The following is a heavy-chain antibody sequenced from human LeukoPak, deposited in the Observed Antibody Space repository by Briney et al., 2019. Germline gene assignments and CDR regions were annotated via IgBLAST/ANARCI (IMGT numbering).Heavy chain of an antibody. CDR1: GFTFSNYA. Sequence: GGSLRLSCVASGFTFSNYAMYWVRQAPGKGLESVSGISTYGGSTYYANSVKDRFTISRDNSKNTLYLQMGSLRAEDMAVYYCARGPGNWGFIDYWGQGTLVTVSS. CDR2: ISTYGGST. D-gene: IGHD7-27*01. CDR3: ARGPGNWGFIDY. J-gene: IGHJ4*02. V-gene: IGHV3-64*01.